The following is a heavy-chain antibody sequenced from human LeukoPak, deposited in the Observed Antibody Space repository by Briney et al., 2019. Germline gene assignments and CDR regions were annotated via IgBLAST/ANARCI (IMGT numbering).Heavy chain of an antibody. Sequence: RGSLSLSCAASGFSFSAYGMDWVRQAPGKGPEWVAMIWFDGSNTKYADSVKGRFTISRDNSKNTLYLQMNSLRAEDTAVYYCARGSGSYNYYYYGMDVWGQGTTVTVSS. CDR2: IWFDGSNT. J-gene: IGHJ6*02. V-gene: IGHV3-33*01. D-gene: IGHD3-10*01. CDR3: ARGSGSYNYYYYGMDV. CDR1: GFSFSAYG.